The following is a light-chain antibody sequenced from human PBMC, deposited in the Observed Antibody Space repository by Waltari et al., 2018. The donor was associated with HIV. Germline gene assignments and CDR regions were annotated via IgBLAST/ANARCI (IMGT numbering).Light chain of an antibody. V-gene: IGLV2-8*01. CDR2: EVS. CDR1: SSDVGGYNY. J-gene: IGLJ2*01. Sequence: QSALTQPPSASGSPGQSVTISCTGTSSDVGGYNYVSWYQQHPGKAPTLMIYEVSKRPSGVPDRCVGSKSGNTASLTVSGLQAEDEADYYCSSYAGSNNVVFGGGTKLTVL. CDR3: SSYAGSNNVV.